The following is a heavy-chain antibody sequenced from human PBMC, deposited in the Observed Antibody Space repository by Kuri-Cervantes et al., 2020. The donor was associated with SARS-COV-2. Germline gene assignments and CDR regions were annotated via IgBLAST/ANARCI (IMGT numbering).Heavy chain of an antibody. D-gene: IGHD1-26*01. CDR1: GYTFTAYY. CDR2: INPNSGGT. Sequence: ASVKVSCKASGYTFTAYYMHWVRQAPGQGLEWMGWINPNSGGTNYAQKFQGRVTMTRDTSISTAYMELSRLRSDDTAVYYCARGRITWERRGGVDYWGQGTLVTVSS. CDR3: ARGRITWERRGGVDY. J-gene: IGHJ4*02. V-gene: IGHV1-2*02.